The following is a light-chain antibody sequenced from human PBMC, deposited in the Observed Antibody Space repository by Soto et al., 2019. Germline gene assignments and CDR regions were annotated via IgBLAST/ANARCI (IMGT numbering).Light chain of an antibody. Sequence: EIVLTQSPGTVSLSPGERATLSCRASQSVSSSQLAWYQHKRGQAPRLLIYDASNRATGIPDRFSGSGSGTDFTLTISRLEPEDFGVYFCQQYGTSPSWPFGQGTKVEI. CDR1: QSVSSSQ. V-gene: IGKV3-20*01. CDR2: DAS. J-gene: IGKJ1*01. CDR3: QQYGTSPSWP.